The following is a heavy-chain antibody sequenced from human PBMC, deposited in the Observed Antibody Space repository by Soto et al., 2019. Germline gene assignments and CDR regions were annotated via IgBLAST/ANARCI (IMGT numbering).Heavy chain of an antibody. D-gene: IGHD1-26*01. Sequence: PSETLSRTGTVSGGSISSGGYYWSGIRQHPGKGLEWIGYIYYSGSTSYNPSLKSRVTISVDTSKNQFSLKLSSVTAADTAVYYCAREREGGGPYYYYGMDVWGQGTTVTVS. V-gene: IGHV4-31*03. CDR3: AREREGGGPYYYYGMDV. CDR2: IYYSGST. J-gene: IGHJ6*02. CDR1: GGSISSGGYY.